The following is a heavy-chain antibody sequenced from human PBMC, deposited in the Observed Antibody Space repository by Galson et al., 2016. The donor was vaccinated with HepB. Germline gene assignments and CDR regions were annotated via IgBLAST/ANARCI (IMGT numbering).Heavy chain of an antibody. D-gene: IGHD3-16*01. V-gene: IGHV3-7*01. CDR3: ARDRLGWFDP. CDR1: GFIISSYW. CDR2: IKQDGSEK. J-gene: IGHJ5*02. Sequence: SLRLSCAASGFIISSYWMSWVRQAPGKGLEWVANIKQDGSEKYYVDSVKGRFTISRDIAENSLYLQMDSLRAEDTAVYYCARDRLGWFDPWGQGTLVTVSS.